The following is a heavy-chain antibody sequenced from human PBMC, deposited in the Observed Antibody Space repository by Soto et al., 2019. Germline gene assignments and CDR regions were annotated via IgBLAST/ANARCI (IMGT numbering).Heavy chain of an antibody. CDR3: AKGRGLQSPSYDMDV. V-gene: IGHV3-23*01. D-gene: IGHD4-4*01. CDR1: GFTFSNYA. Sequence: GGSLRLSCAASGFTFSNYAMNWVRQAPGKGLEWVSAVSGSGGSTYYADSVKGRFTISRDNSKNTLRLQMNTLRAEDTAVYYCAKGRGLQSPSYDMDVWGQGTTVTVSS. J-gene: IGHJ6*02. CDR2: VSGSGGST.